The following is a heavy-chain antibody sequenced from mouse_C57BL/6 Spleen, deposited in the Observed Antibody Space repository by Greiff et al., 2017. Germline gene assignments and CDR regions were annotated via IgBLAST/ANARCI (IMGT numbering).Heavy chain of an antibody. Sequence: QVQLKQSGAELVKPGASVKLSCKASGYTFTEYTIHWVKQRSGQGLEWIGWFYPGSGSIKYNEKFKDKATLTADKSSSTVYMELSRLTSEDSAVYFCARHEEVLNYGSSPWYCDVWGTGTTVTVSS. J-gene: IGHJ1*03. D-gene: IGHD1-1*01. V-gene: IGHV1-62-2*01. CDR3: ARHEEVLNYGSSPWYCDV. CDR1: GYTFTEYT. CDR2: FYPGSGSI.